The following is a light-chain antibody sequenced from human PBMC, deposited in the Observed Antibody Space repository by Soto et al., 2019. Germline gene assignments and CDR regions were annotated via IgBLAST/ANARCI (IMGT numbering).Light chain of an antibody. CDR1: QSAGTN. J-gene: IGKJ4*01. CDR2: GAS. Sequence: EIVMTQSPVTLSVSPGGGATLSRRASQSAGTNLAWYQQQPGQPPRLLIYGASIRATGVPARFSGSGSGTEFTLTISSLQSEDFAVYYCQQYNNWPPLTFGGGTKVEIE. CDR3: QQYNNWPPLT. V-gene: IGKV3-15*01.